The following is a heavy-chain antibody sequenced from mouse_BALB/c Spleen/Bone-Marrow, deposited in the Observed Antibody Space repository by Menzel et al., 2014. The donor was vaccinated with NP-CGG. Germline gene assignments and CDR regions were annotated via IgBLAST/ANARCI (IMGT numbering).Heavy chain of an antibody. CDR2: ISTYYGNT. CDR1: GYTFTDYA. Sequence: QVQLKESGPKLVRPGVSVKISCKGSGYTFTDYAMHWVKQSHAKSLEWIGVISTYYGNTNYNQKFKGKATMTVDKSSSTAYMELARLTSEDSAIYYCARKMPAGTSYWYFDVWGAGTTVTVSA. CDR3: ARKMPAGTSYWYFDV. V-gene: IGHV1-67*01. D-gene: IGHD4-1*01. J-gene: IGHJ1*01.